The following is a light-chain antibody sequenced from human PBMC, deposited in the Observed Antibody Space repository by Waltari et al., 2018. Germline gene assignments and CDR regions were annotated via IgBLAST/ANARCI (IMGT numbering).Light chain of an antibody. CDR1: QNIRNR. CDR3: QHHSTWPPT. J-gene: IGKJ1*01. V-gene: IGKV3D-15*01. CDR2: LAS. Sequence: EIVMTQSPATLSVSPGERATLSCRASQNIRNRLAWYQQKPGQAPRLLISLASTRATGIPARFSGSGSGTQFSLTISSLQHEDFAIYYCQHHSTWPPTFGPGTRV.